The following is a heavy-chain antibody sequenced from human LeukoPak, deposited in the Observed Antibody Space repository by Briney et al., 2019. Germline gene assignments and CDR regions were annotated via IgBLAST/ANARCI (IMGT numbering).Heavy chain of an antibody. V-gene: IGHV1-8*03. CDR1: GYTFTSYD. D-gene: IGHD6-6*01. Sequence: ASVKVSCKASGYTFTSYDINWVRQATGQGKEWMGWMNPNSGNTGYAQKLQGRGTITRNTSTSTAYMELSSLRSEDTAVYYCATGEYSSSSWGQGTLVTVSS. CDR3: ATGEYSSSS. CDR2: MNPNSGNT. J-gene: IGHJ4*02.